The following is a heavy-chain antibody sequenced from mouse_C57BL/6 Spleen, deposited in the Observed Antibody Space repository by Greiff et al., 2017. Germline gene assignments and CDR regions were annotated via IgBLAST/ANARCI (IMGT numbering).Heavy chain of an antibody. J-gene: IGHJ2*01. CDR3: ARLTTAVYFDY. CDR2: INPSTGGT. V-gene: IGHV1-43*01. Sequence: VQLQQSGPELVKPGASVKISCKASGYSFTGYYMHWVKQSSEKSLEWIGEINPSTGGTSYNQKFKGKATLTVDKSSSTAYMQLKSLTSEDSAVYYCARLTTAVYFDYWGQGTTLTVSS. CDR1: GYSFTGYY. D-gene: IGHD1-2*01.